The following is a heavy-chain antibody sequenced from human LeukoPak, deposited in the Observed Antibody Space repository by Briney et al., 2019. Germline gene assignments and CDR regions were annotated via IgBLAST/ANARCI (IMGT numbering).Heavy chain of an antibody. V-gene: IGHV3-23*01. Sequence: PGGSLRLSCADSGFTFSDYAMSWVGQAPGKGLQCVSIISTLGDSTYYADSVRGRFTISRDNSKNTVYLQMNSLRAEDTAMYFCSKLSVSHPSDYWGQGTLVPVSS. D-gene: IGHD3-3*01. CDR2: ISTLGDST. J-gene: IGHJ4*02. CDR3: SKLSVSHPSDY. CDR1: GFTFSDYA.